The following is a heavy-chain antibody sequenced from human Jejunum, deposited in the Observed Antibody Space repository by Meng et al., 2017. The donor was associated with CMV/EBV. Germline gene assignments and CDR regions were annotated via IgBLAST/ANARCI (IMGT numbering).Heavy chain of an antibody. Sequence: QLQLLQSGCEVKKPGASVMVSCRASGYTFTHHGISWIRQAPGQGLEWLGWISCYNGDTIYAQKVQGRFTMTMDKSASTAYMDLRSLRSDDTAIYYCARDPSNTSGRYAYFDSWGQGTLVTVSS. J-gene: IGHJ4*02. CDR2: ISCYNGDT. D-gene: IGHD6-19*01. V-gene: IGHV1-18*01. CDR1: GYTFTHHG. CDR3: ARDPSNTSGRYAYFDS.